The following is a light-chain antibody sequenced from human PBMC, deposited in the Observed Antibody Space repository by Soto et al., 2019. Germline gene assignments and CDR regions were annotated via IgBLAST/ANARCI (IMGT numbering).Light chain of an antibody. Sequence: QSALTQPPSASGSPGQSVTISCTGTSSDVGGYNFVSWYQHHPGKAPKLMIYEVTERPSGVPDRFSGSRSGNTASLTVSGLQTEDEADYYCSSYAGSIYVFGTGTKLTVL. CDR3: SSYAGSIYV. J-gene: IGLJ1*01. CDR2: EVT. V-gene: IGLV2-8*01. CDR1: SSDVGGYNF.